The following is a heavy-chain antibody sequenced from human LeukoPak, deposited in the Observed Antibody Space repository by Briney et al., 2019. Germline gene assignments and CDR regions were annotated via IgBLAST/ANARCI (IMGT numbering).Heavy chain of an antibody. CDR2: IYHSGST. CDR3: ARTPLADFDY. CDR1: GYSISSGYY. D-gene: IGHD3-16*01. V-gene: IGHV4-38-2*02. J-gene: IGHJ4*02. Sequence: SETLSLTCTVSGYSISSGYYWGWIRQPPGKGLEWIGSIYHSGSTYYNPSLKSRVTISVDTSKNQFSLKLSSVTAADTAVYYCARTPLADFDYWGQGTLATVSS.